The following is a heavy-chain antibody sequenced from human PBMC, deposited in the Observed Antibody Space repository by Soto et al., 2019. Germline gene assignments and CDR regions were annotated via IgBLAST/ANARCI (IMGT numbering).Heavy chain of an antibody. Sequence: EVQLVESGGGLVQPGGSLRLSCAASGFTFSSYSMNWVRQAPGQGLEWVSYISSSSSTIYYADSVKGRFTISRDNAKNSLYLQMNSLRDEDTAVYYCARDLCSGGSCNADYWGQGTLVTVSS. CDR3: ARDLCSGGSCNADY. D-gene: IGHD2-15*01. CDR2: ISSSSSTI. J-gene: IGHJ4*02. V-gene: IGHV3-48*02. CDR1: GFTFSSYS.